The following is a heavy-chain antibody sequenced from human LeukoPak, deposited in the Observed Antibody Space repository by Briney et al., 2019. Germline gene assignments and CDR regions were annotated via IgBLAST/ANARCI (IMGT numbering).Heavy chain of an antibody. CDR3: ARVGVVAATGQYYFDY. D-gene: IGHD2-15*01. Sequence: ASVKVSCKASGYTFTSYGISWVRQAPGQGLEWMGWISAYNGNTNYAQKLQGRVTMTTDASTSTAYMELRSLRSDGTAVYYCARVGVVAATGQYYFDYWGQGTLVTVSS. CDR2: ISAYNGNT. CDR1: GYTFTSYG. J-gene: IGHJ4*02. V-gene: IGHV1-18*01.